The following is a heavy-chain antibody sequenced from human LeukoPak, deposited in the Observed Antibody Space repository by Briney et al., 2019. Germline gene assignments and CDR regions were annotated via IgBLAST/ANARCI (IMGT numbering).Heavy chain of an antibody. CDR3: ARGGVDYYGSGTYYLMYYFDY. D-gene: IGHD3-10*01. J-gene: IGHJ4*02. Sequence: PGGSLRLSCAASGFTFRRYAMSWVRQAPGKGLEWVSGISGSGGATYYADSVKGRFTISRDDPHNTLYLQMNSLRAEDTAVYFCARGGVDYYGSGTYYLMYYFDYWGQGALVTVSS. CDR1: GFTFRRYA. V-gene: IGHV3-23*01. CDR2: ISGSGGAT.